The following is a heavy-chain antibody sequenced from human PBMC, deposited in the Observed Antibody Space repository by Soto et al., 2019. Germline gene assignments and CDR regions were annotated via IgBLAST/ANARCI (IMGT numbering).Heavy chain of an antibody. D-gene: IGHD3-22*01. J-gene: IGHJ5*02. Sequence: SETLSLTCTVSGGSISSGDYYWSWIRQPPGKGLEWIGYIYYSGSTYYNPSLKSRVTISVDTSKNQFSLKLSSVTAADTAVYYCARVVTMIVVAPAGWFDPWGQGTLVTVSS. V-gene: IGHV4-30-4*01. CDR1: GGSISSGDYY. CDR2: IYYSGST. CDR3: ARVVTMIVVAPAGWFDP.